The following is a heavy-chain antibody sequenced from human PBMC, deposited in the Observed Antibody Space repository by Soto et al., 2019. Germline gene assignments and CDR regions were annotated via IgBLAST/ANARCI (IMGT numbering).Heavy chain of an antibody. V-gene: IGHV4-59*08. Sequence: PSETLSLTCTVSGGSISSYYWSWIRQPPGKGLEWIGYIYYSGSTNYNPSLKSRVTISVDTSKNQFSLKLSSVTAADTAVYYCARRRPDMVRGVIIGRYDEVWFDPWGQGTLVTVSS. J-gene: IGHJ5*02. CDR1: GGSISSYY. CDR2: IYYSGST. CDR3: ARRRPDMVRGVIIGRYDEVWFDP. D-gene: IGHD3-10*01.